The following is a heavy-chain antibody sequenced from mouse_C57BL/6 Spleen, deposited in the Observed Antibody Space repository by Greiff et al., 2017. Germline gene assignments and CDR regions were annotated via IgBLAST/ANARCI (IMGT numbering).Heavy chain of an antibody. CDR1: GFTFSDYG. CDR3: ARPYYYGSSPSWFAY. V-gene: IGHV5-17*01. Sequence: EVQRVESGGGLVKPGGSLKLSCAASGFTFSDYGMHWVRQAPEKGLEWVAYISSGSSTIYYADTVKGRFTISRDNAKNTLFLQMTSLRSEDTAMYYCARPYYYGSSPSWFAYWGQGTLVTVSA. CDR2: ISSGSSTI. D-gene: IGHD1-1*01. J-gene: IGHJ3*01.